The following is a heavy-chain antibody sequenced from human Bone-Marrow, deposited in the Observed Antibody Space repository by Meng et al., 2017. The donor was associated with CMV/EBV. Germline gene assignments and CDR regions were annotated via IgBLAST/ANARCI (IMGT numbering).Heavy chain of an antibody. CDR1: GFTFSSYG. CDR2: IRYDGSNK. J-gene: IGHJ4*02. CDR3: AKLYDFWSGYPEDY. V-gene: IGHV3-30*02. Sequence: GESLKISCAASGFTFSSYGMHWVRQAPGKGLEWVAFIRYDGSNKYYADSVKGRFTISRDNSKNTLYLQMNSLRAEDTAVYYCAKLYDFWSGYPEDYWGQGTLDTVSS. D-gene: IGHD3-3*01.